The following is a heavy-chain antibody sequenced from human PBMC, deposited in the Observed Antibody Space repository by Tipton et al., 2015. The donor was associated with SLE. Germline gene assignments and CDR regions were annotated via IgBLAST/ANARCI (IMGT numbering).Heavy chain of an antibody. CDR2: IYTSGST. V-gene: IGHV4-61*02. J-gene: IGHJ4*02. D-gene: IGHD7-27*01. Sequence: TLSLTCTVSGGSISSGSYYWSWIRQPAGKGLEWIGRIYTSGSTNYNPSLKSRVTISVDTSKNQFSLKPSSVTAADTAVYYCARFSWGVGLDYWGQGTLVTVSS. CDR1: GGSISSGSYY. CDR3: ARFSWGVGLDY.